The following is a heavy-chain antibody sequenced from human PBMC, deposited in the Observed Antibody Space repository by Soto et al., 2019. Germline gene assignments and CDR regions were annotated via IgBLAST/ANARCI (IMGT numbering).Heavy chain of an antibody. D-gene: IGHD3-10*01. V-gene: IGHV4-31*03. CDR1: GGSISSSSYY. Sequence: PSETLSLTCTVSGGSISSSSYYWGWIRQPPGKGLEWIGYIYYSGSTYYNPSLKSRVTISVDTSKNQFSLKLSSVTAADTAVYYCARLLVYYYGSGSYFFWNYYYGMDVWGQGTTVTVSS. CDR2: IYYSGST. CDR3: ARLLVYYYGSGSYFFWNYYYGMDV. J-gene: IGHJ6*02.